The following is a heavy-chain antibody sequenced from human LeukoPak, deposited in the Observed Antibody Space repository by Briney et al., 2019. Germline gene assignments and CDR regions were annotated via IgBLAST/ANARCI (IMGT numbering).Heavy chain of an antibody. Sequence: GASVKVSCKASGYTFTGYYMHWVRQAPGQGLEWMGWINPNSGGTNYAQKFQGRVTMTTDTSTSTAYMELRSLRSDDTAVYYCAISGYSGYENGGVDYWGQGTLVTVSS. J-gene: IGHJ4*02. CDR1: GYTFTGYY. D-gene: IGHD5-12*01. V-gene: IGHV1-2*02. CDR2: INPNSGGT. CDR3: AISGYSGYENGGVDY.